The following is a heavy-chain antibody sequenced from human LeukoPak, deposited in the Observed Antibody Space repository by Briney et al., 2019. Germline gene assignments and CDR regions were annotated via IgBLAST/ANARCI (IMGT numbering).Heavy chain of an antibody. CDR3: ARVSSSAGSFDY. J-gene: IGHJ4*02. CDR1: GGSFSGYY. CDR2: INHSGST. Sequence: SETLSLTCAVYGGSFSGYYWSWIRQPPGKGLEWIGEINHSGSTNYNPSLKSRVTISVDTSKNQFSLKLSSVTAADTAVYYCARVSSSAGSFDYWGQGTLVTVSS. D-gene: IGHD6-6*01. V-gene: IGHV4-34*01.